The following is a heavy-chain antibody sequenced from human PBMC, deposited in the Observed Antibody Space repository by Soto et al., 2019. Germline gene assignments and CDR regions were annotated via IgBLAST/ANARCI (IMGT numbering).Heavy chain of an antibody. CDR1: GYSFSKYG. J-gene: IGHJ4*02. CDR2: INVKDGHI. Sequence: QVQLVQSGAEVKEPGATVKVSCKASGYSFSKYGISWVRQAPGQGLEWLGWINVKDGHINYGRNFQGRLILTTYTSTTTAYIEQRTLRFDNTAVYYCARDFDFLFDYWGQGTWVTVSS. CDR3: ARDFDFLFDY. V-gene: IGHV1-18*01.